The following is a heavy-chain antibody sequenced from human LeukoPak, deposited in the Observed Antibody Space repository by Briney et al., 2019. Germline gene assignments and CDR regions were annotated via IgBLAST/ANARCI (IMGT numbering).Heavy chain of an antibody. CDR3: AREDSSSLWYYYAMDV. J-gene: IGHJ6*02. Sequence: GGSLRLSCAASGFTFSSYAMNWVRQAPATGLEWVSYISSSGSSIYYADSVNDRFTISRDNAKNSLFLQMNSLRAEDTAVYYCAREDSSSLWYYYAMDVWGQGTTVTVSS. CDR1: GFTFSSYA. V-gene: IGHV3-48*03. CDR2: ISSSGSSI. D-gene: IGHD6-13*01.